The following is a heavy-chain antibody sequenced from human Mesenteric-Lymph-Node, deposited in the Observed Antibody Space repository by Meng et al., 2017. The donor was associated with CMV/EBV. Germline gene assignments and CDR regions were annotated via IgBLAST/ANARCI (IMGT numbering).Heavy chain of an antibody. D-gene: IGHD3-22*01. V-gene: IGHV3-7*01. CDR3: AKDLGDNSGPDY. CDR2: IKQDGSEK. Sequence: GGSLRLSCAASGFTFSSYAMHWVRQAPGKGLEWVANIKQDGSEKYYADSLEGRFTISRDNSKNTLYLQMDSLRAEDTAVYYCAKDLGDNSGPDYWGQGTLVTSPQ. J-gene: IGHJ4*02. CDR1: GFTFSSYA.